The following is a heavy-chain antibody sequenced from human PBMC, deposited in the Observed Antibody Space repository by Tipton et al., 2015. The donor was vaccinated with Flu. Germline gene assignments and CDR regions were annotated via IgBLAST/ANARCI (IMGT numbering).Heavy chain of an antibody. CDR2: TYHTGAA. V-gene: IGHV4-59*01. J-gene: IGHJ4*02. Sequence: LRLSCTVSADSITTYYWSWIRQSPGKPMEWIGYTYHTGAAKSNPSLASRVTMSVNTSKNQFSLKLSSVTTADTATYYCATVRWTPTWTLSGFASWGQGTLVTVSA. D-gene: IGHD5-24*01. CDR1: ADSITTYY. CDR3: ATVRWTPTWTLSGFAS.